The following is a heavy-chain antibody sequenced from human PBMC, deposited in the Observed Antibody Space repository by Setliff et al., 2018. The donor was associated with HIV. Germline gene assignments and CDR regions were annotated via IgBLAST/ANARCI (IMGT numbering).Heavy chain of an antibody. CDR2: ISSSGDSV. V-gene: IGHV3-48*01. J-gene: IGHJ4*02. CDR1: GFPFSNYC. CDR3: SKEKFTFTVVRGVIDS. D-gene: IGHD3-10*01. Sequence: GGSLRLSCAASGFPFSNYCMNWVRQAPGKGLQWLSYISSSGDSVYGDSMKGRITISRDKSKNTLYLQMNSLRAEDTAFYYCSKEKFTFTVVRGVIDSWGQGTLVTVSS.